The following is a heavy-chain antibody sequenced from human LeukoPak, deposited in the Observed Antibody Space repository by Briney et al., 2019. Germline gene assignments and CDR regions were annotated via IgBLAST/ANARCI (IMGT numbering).Heavy chain of an antibody. D-gene: IGHD6-13*01. J-gene: IGHJ5*02. CDR2: ISSSSNTI. CDR1: GFTFSNYN. V-gene: IGHV3-48*01. CDR3: ARDWRSSLVNWFDP. Sequence: GGSLRLSCAASGFTFSNYNMNWVRQAPGKGLEWVSCISSSSNTIYYADSVKGRFTISRDNAKNSLYLQMNSLRAEDTAVYYCARDWRSSLVNWFDPWGQGTLVTVSS.